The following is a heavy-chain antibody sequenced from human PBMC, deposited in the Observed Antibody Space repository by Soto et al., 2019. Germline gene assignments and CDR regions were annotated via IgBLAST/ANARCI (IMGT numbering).Heavy chain of an antibody. CDR2: INPKSGGT. Sequence: QVPVVQSGTEVKKPGASVKVSCKASGYTFTDYYIHWVRQAPGQGLEWMGWINPKSGGTNYAQNFQGRVTMTRDTSSTTVSMELSRLRSEDTAVYYCARGGITFFGVIDYWGQGTLVTVSS. CDR1: GYTFTDYY. D-gene: IGHD3-3*01. CDR3: ARGGITFFGVIDY. V-gene: IGHV1-2*02. J-gene: IGHJ4*02.